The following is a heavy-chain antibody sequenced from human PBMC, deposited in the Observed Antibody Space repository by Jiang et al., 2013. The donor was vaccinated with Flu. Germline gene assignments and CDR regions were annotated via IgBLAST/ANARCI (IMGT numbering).Heavy chain of an antibody. D-gene: IGHD4-23*01. J-gene: IGHJ3*02. Sequence: VQLLESGGGVVQPGRSLRLSCAASGFTFSSYGMHWVRQAPGKGLEWVAVISYDGSNKYYADSVKGRFTISRDNSKNTLYLQMNSLRAEDTAVYYCAKGHYGGNSLSAFDIWGQGTMVTVSS. V-gene: IGHV3-30*18. CDR2: ISYDGSNK. CDR1: GFTFSSYG. CDR3: AKGHYGGNSLSAFDI.